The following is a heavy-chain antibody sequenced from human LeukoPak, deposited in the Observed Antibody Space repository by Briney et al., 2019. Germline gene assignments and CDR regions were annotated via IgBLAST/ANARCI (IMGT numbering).Heavy chain of an antibody. Sequence: GASVKVSCKTSGFMFTGYYVQWVRHAPGQGPEWVGWMYFNSGATRFATQFQGRVTMHRDTSLSTASMEVSSLRSDDTAMYYCAREGSSGQDWYAFDIWGQGTMLTVSS. D-gene: IGHD5-12*01. CDR3: AREGSSGQDWYAFDI. CDR2: MYFNSGAT. V-gene: IGHV1-2*02. CDR1: GFMFTGYY. J-gene: IGHJ3*02.